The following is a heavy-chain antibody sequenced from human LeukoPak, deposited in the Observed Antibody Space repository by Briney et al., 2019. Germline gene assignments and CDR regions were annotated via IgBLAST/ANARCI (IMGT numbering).Heavy chain of an antibody. CDR3: ASILRSSSGYYFDY. D-gene: IGHD3-10*01. V-gene: IGHV3-66*01. CDR1: GFTFNSYA. CDR2: IYSGDAA. J-gene: IGHJ4*02. Sequence: GGSLRLSCAASGFTFNSYAVSWVRQAPGKGRECVSVIYSGDAAFYADSVRGKFDISRDNSKNTMYLQMNRLRAEDTAVYYCASILRSSSGYYFDYWGQGTLVTVSS.